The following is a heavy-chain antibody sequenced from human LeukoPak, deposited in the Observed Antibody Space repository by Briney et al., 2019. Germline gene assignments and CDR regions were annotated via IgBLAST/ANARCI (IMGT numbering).Heavy chain of an antibody. V-gene: IGHV3-23*01. CDR1: GFTFSSYA. J-gene: IGHJ4*02. CDR2: IRGGADKS. CDR3: AKGSQWELLMGVFDY. D-gene: IGHD3-10*01. Sequence: GGSLRLSCAASGFTFSSYAMTWVRQAPGKGLEWVPTIRGGADKSYYSNSVKGRLTVSKDISKKTLYLQMNSLRADDTALYYCAKGSQWELLMGVFDYWGQGTLVTVSS.